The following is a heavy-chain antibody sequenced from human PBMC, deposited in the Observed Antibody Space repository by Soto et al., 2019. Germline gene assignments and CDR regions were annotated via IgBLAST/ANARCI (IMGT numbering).Heavy chain of an antibody. J-gene: IGHJ4*02. D-gene: IGHD3-9*01. CDR1: GGSISSGEYY. V-gene: IGHV4-39*01. Sequence: SETLSLTCTVSGGSISSGEYYWTWIRQPPGKGLEWIGEIYHSGSTNYNPSLKSRVTISVDKSKNQFSLKLSSVTAADTAVYYCARHRSSGNLFYDYWGQGTLVTVSS. CDR2: IYHSGST. CDR3: ARHRSSGNLFYDY.